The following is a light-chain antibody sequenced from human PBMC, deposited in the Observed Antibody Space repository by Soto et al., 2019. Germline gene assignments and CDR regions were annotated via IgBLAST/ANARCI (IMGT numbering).Light chain of an antibody. V-gene: IGLV1-44*01. CDR1: SSNIGSNT. J-gene: IGLJ1*01. CDR3: AAWDDSRNGYV. Sequence: QSVLTQPPSASGPPGQRVTISCSGSSSNIGSNTVNWYQQLPGTAPKLLIYSNNQRPSGDPDRFSGSKSGASASLAISGLQSEDEADYYCAAWDDSRNGYVFGTGTKLTVL. CDR2: SNN.